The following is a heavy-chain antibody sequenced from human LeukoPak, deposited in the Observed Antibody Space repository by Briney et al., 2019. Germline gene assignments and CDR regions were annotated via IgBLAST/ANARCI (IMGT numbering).Heavy chain of an antibody. CDR3: ARDCSSTSCYDAFDI. V-gene: IGHV3-21*01. D-gene: IGHD2-2*01. CDR1: GFTFGTFN. CDR2: ISSSSGHI. Sequence: PGGSLRLSCAASGFTFGTFNMNWVRQAPGKGLEWVSSISSSSGHIYYADSVKGRFTISRDNAKNSLSLLMNSLRAEDTAVYYCARDCSSTSCYDAFDIWGHGTMVTVSS. J-gene: IGHJ3*02.